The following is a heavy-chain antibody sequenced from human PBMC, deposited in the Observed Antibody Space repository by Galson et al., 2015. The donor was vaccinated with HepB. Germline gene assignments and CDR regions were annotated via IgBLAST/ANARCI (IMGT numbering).Heavy chain of an antibody. V-gene: IGHV1-46*01. CDR1: GYSFISYY. D-gene: IGHD3-10*01. Sequence: SVKVSCKASGYSFISYYIHWVRQAPGQGLEWMGIINPTDGDTAYSQKFQGRGTVIRDTSTTTVSMELMSLTSEDTAVDYCALSSFDYWGQGTLVTVSS. CDR3: ALSSFDY. J-gene: IGHJ4*02. CDR2: INPTDGDT.